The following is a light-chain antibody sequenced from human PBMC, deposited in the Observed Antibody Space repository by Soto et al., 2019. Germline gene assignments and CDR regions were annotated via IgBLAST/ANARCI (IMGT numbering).Light chain of an antibody. CDR2: DAS. CDR1: QSVSNW. Sequence: PPSTVCPPVGARVTIPCRASQSVSNWLAWYQQKSGEAPKLLIYDASSLQSGVPSRFSGSGSGTEFALTISSLQPDDFATYYCQQYYSYWTFGQGTKVDIK. J-gene: IGKJ1*01. V-gene: IGKV1-5*01. CDR3: QQYYSYWT.